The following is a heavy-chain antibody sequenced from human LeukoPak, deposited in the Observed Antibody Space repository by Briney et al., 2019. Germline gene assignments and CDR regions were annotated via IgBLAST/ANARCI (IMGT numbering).Heavy chain of an antibody. D-gene: IGHD2-15*01. CDR3: ARGHCSGGSCYPFDAFDI. V-gene: IGHV1-3*03. CDR1: GYTFTSYA. CDR2: INAGSGNT. J-gene: IGHJ3*02. Sequence: ASVKVSCKASGYTFTSYAMHWVRQAPGQRLEWMGWINAGSGNTKYSQEFQGRVTITRHTSASTAYMELSSLRSEDMAVYYCARGHCSGGSCYPFDAFDIWGQGTMVTVSS.